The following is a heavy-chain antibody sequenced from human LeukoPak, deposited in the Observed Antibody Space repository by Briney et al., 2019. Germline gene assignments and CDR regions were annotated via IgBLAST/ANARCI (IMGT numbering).Heavy chain of an antibody. J-gene: IGHJ5*02. Sequence: SVKVSCKASGGTFSSYAISWVRQAPGQGLEWMGGIIPIFSTANYAQKFQGRVTITTDESTSTAYMELSSLRSEDTAVYYCAREAVGATRDWFDPWGQGTLVTVSS. CDR2: IIPIFSTA. CDR3: AREAVGATRDWFDP. V-gene: IGHV1-69*05. D-gene: IGHD1-26*01. CDR1: GGTFSSYA.